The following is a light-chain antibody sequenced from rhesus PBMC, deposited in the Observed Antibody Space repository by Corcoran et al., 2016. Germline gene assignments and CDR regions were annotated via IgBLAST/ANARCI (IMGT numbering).Light chain of an antibody. CDR1: QSVGSN. J-gene: IGKJ2*01. CDR3: QQYNNWNS. Sequence: ETVVTQSPATLSLSPGERATLSCRASQSVGSNLAWYQQKPGQAPKHLIYDASRRATGNPDRFSGSGSGTEFTLTISSLEPEDVGVYYCQQYNNWNSFGQGTKVEIK. V-gene: IGKV3-42*02. CDR2: DAS.